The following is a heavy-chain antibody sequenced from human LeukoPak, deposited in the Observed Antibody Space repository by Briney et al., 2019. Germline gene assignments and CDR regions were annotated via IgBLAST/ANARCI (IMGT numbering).Heavy chain of an antibody. Sequence: SETLSLTCAVSSYSISSGYYWGWIRQPPGKGLEWIGSFYHSGSTYYNPSLKSRATISVDTSKNQFSLKLSSVTAADTAVYYCARREAVAGIGAFDIWGQGTMVTVSS. J-gene: IGHJ3*02. CDR2: FYHSGST. V-gene: IGHV4-38-2*01. CDR3: ARREAVAGIGAFDI. CDR1: SYSISSGYY. D-gene: IGHD6-19*01.